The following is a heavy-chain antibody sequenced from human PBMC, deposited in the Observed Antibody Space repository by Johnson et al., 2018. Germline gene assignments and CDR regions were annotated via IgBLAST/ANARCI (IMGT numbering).Heavy chain of an antibody. V-gene: IGHV3-30*04. CDR1: GFTFSSYA. CDR3: ARVWLGWDLLHALAI. CDR2: VNSDGSST. D-gene: IGHD2-15*01. Sequence: QVQLVQSGGGVVQPGRSLRLSCAASGFTFSSYAMHWVRQAPGKGLEWVSRVNSDGSSTIYADSVKGRFTLPRDNAKNSLYLQMNSLRAEDTAIYYCARVWLGWDLLHALAIWGQGTMVTVAS. J-gene: IGHJ3*02.